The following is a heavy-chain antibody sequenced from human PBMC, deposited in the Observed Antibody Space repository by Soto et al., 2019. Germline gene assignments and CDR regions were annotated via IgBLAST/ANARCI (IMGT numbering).Heavy chain of an antibody. V-gene: IGHV3-30-3*01. J-gene: IGHJ4*02. CDR3: ARMSVVRGPFGGPFDY. Sequence: GGSLRLSCAASGFTFSSYAMHWVRQAPGKGLEWVAVISYDGSNKYYADSVKGRFTISRDNSKNTLYLQMNSLRAEDTAVYYCARMSVVRGPFGGPFDYWGQGTLVTVSS. CDR2: ISYDGSNK. CDR1: GFTFSSYA. D-gene: IGHD3-10*01.